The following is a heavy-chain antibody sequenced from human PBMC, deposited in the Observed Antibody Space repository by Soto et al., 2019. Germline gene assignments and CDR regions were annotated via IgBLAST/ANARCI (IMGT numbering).Heavy chain of an antibody. V-gene: IGHV3-23*01. CDR1: GFTFSSYA. Sequence: GGSLRLSCAASGFTFSSYAMSWVRQAPGKGLEWVSAIRGSGGSTYYADSVKGRFTISRDNSKNTLYLQMNSLRAEDTAVYYCARVNRYCSGGSCYYFDYWGQGTLVTVSS. D-gene: IGHD2-15*01. J-gene: IGHJ4*02. CDR2: IRGSGGST. CDR3: ARVNRYCSGGSCYYFDY.